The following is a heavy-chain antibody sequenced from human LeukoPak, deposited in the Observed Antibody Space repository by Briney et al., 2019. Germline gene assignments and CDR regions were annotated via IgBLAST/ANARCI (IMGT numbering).Heavy chain of an antibody. V-gene: IGHV3-21*01. D-gene: IGHD2-2*01. CDR3: ARDLYQLLFGMDV. Sequence: PGGSLRLSCAASGFTFSSYSMNWVRQAPGKGLEWVASISSSSSYIYYADSVKGRFTISRDNAKNSLYLQMNSLRAEDTAVYYCARDLYQLLFGMDVWGQGTTVTVSS. J-gene: IGHJ6*02. CDR2: ISSSSSYI. CDR1: GFTFSSYS.